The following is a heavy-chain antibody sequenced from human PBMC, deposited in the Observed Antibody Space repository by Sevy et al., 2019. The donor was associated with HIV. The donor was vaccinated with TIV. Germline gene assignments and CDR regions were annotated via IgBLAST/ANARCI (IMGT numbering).Heavy chain of an antibody. CDR1: GYRFTSYW. Sequence: GESLKISCKGSGYRFTSYWIAWVRQMPGKGLEWMGIIYPGDSDTRYSPSFQGQVTISADKSINTAYLQWSSLKASDTATYFCARRGYDSSGYPQYYFDYWGQGTLVTVSS. CDR3: ARRGYDSSGYPQYYFDY. V-gene: IGHV5-51*01. J-gene: IGHJ4*02. CDR2: IYPGDSDT. D-gene: IGHD3-22*01.